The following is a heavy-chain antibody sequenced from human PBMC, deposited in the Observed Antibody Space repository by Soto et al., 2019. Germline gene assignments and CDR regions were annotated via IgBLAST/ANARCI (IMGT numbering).Heavy chain of an antibody. CDR1: GFTFSSYV. J-gene: IGHJ4*02. CDR2: ISGSGVST. CDR3: VKDCRD. Sequence: EVQVLESGGGLVQPGGSLRLSCEASGFTFSSYVMSWVRQAPGKGLEWVSGISGSGVSTYYADSVKGRFTISRDNSKNTLYLQMSSLRAEDTALSYCVKDCRDWGQGTLVTVSS. V-gene: IGHV3-23*01.